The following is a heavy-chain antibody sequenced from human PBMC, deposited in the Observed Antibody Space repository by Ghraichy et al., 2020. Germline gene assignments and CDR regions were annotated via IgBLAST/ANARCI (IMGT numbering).Heavy chain of an antibody. CDR1: GFTFNRYS. CDR2: ISYDGKKE. V-gene: IGHV3-30*14. Sequence: GGSLRLSCAAFGFTFNRYSLHWVRQAPDKGLEWVALISYDGKKEYYAESVKGRFTISRDNSKNTMSLQMNSLRPEDTAVYYSARGSEFDQRYFDYWGQGALVIVSS. CDR3: ARGSEFDQRYFDY. J-gene: IGHJ4*02. D-gene: IGHD6-19*01.